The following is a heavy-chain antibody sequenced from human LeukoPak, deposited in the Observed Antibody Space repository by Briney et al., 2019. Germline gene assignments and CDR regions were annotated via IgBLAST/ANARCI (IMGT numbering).Heavy chain of an antibody. J-gene: IGHJ5*02. CDR1: GFTFSSYA. CDR3: VKDDRYFYGSGSPS. CDR2: ISSNGGST. V-gene: IGHV3-64D*09. Sequence: GGSLRLSCSASGFTFSSYAMHWVRQAPGKGLEFVSTISSNGGSTYYADSVKGRFTISRDNSKNTLYLQVSSLRAEDTALYYCVKDDRYFYGSGSPSWGQGTLVAVSS. D-gene: IGHD3-10*01.